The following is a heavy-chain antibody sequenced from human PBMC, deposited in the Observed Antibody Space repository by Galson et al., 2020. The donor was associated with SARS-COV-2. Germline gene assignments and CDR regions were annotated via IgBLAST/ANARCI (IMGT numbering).Heavy chain of an antibody. CDR1: GGSISSYY. CDR3: ARGFDY. V-gene: IGHV4-59*01. Sequence: ASETLSLTCTVSGGSISSYYWSWIRQPPGKGLEWIGYIYYSGSTNYNPSLKSRVTISVDTSKNQFSLKLSSVTAADPAVYYCARGFDYWGQGTLVTVSS. CDR2: IYYSGST. J-gene: IGHJ4*02.